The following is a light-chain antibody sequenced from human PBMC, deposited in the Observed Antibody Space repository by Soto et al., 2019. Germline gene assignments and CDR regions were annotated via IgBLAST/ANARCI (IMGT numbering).Light chain of an antibody. V-gene: IGLV2-14*01. Sequence: QSALTQPASVSGSPGQSITISCTGTSSDVGGYNYVSWYQQHPGRAPKLMIYEVSNRPSGVSDRFSGSKSGNTASLTIYGLQAEDEAYYYCSSYTSASTLVFGTGTKLTVL. CDR2: EVS. CDR1: SSDVGGYNY. J-gene: IGLJ1*01. CDR3: SSYTSASTLV.